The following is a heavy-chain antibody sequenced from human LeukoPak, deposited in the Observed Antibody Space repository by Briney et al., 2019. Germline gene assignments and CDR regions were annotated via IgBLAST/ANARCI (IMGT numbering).Heavy chain of an antibody. CDR1: GFTFSSYD. CDR2: IGTAGDT. CDR3: ARASGLFSTTFDY. V-gene: IGHV3-13*01. D-gene: IGHD3-10*01. Sequence: GGSLRLSCAASGFTFSSYDMHWVRQATGKGLEWVSAIGTAGDTYYPGSVKGRFTISRENAKHSSYLQMNSLRAGGTAVYYCARASGLFSTTFDYWGQGTLVTVSS. J-gene: IGHJ4*02.